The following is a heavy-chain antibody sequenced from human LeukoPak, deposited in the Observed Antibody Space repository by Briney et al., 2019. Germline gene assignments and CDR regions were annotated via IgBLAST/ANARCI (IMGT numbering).Heavy chain of an antibody. Sequence: SETLSLTCAVYGGSFSGYYWSWIRRPPGKGLEWIGEINHSGSTNYNPSLKSRVTISVDTSKNQFSLKLSSVTAADTAVYYCARVSYYGSGSYLRFPFDYWGQGTLVTVSS. CDR1: GGSFSGYY. D-gene: IGHD3-10*01. CDR3: ARVSYYGSGSYLRFPFDY. V-gene: IGHV4-34*01. CDR2: INHSGST. J-gene: IGHJ4*02.